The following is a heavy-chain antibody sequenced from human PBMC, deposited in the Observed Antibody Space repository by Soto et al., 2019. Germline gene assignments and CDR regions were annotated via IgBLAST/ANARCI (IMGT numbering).Heavy chain of an antibody. CDR2: INVGNGNT. Sequence: PSVKVSCKASGYTFTSHTIHWVRQAPGQSFEWLGWINVGNGNTRSSHKFQDRVTIDRDTSASTVSMEVSSLRSEDTAIYFCARVAMATTTKGIFYYDYWGQGTLVTVSS. CDR1: GYTFTSHT. CDR3: ARVAMATTTKGIFYYDY. D-gene: IGHD2-21*01. V-gene: IGHV1-3*01. J-gene: IGHJ4*02.